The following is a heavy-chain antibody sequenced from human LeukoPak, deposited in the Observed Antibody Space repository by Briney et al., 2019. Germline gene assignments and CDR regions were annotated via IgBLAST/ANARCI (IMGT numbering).Heavy chain of an antibody. D-gene: IGHD5-18*01. CDR2: IDPSDSYT. CDR3: ARLAADQLWETSDY. J-gene: IGHJ4*02. V-gene: IGHV5-10-1*01. CDR1: GYSFSSYW. Sequence: GESLKISCKGSGYSFSSYWISWVRQMPGKGLEWKGRIDPSDSYTNYSPSFQGHVTISADKSISTAYLQWSSLKASDTAMYYCARLAADQLWETSDYWGQGTLVTVSS.